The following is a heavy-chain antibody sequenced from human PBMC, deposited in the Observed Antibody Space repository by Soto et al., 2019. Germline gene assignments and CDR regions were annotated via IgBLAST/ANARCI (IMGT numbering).Heavy chain of an antibody. Sequence: PSQTLSLTCAISGDSVSSNSAAWNWIRQSPSRGLEWLGRTYYRSKWYNDYAVSVKSRITINPDTSKNQFSLRLNSVTPEDTAVYYCVREKWAAAGSRYYGLDVWGQGTTVTVSS. CDR3: VREKWAAAGSRYYGLDV. CDR1: GDSVSSNSAA. CDR2: TYYRSKWYN. D-gene: IGHD6-13*01. J-gene: IGHJ6*02. V-gene: IGHV6-1*01.